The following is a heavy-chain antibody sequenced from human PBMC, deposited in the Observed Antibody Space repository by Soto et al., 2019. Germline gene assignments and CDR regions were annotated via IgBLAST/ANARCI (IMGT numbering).Heavy chain of an antibody. J-gene: IGHJ4*02. Sequence: ASVKVSCKASGGTFSSYAISWVRQAPGQGLEWMGWISAYNGDTNYAQMLQGRVTMTTDTSTSTAYMELRSLRSEDTAVYYCARDSYYGPDYWGQGTLVTVSS. CDR1: GGTFSSYA. CDR3: ARDSYYGPDY. V-gene: IGHV1-18*01. D-gene: IGHD1-26*01. CDR2: ISAYNGDT.